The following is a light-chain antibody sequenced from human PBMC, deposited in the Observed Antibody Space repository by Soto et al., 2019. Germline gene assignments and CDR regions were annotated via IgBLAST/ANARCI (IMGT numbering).Light chain of an antibody. V-gene: IGKV1-5*01. CDR3: QQYSSYPWT. CDR1: QTISSW. Sequence: DIQMTQSPSTLSASVGDRVTITCRPSQTISSWLAWYQQKPGRAPNLLIYDASSLESGVPSRFSGSGSGTEFTLTISSLQPDDFATYYCQQYSSYPWTFGQATKVEIK. CDR2: DAS. J-gene: IGKJ1*01.